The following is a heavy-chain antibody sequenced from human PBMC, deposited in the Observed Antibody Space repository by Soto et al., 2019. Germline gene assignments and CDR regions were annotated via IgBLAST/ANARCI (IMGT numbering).Heavy chain of an antibody. CDR1: GFTFSSYA. D-gene: IGHD2-15*01. CDR2: ISYDGSNK. CDR3: AREGIVVVVAAFDY. V-gene: IGHV3-30-3*01. Sequence: GGSLRLSCAASGFTFSSYAMHWVRQAPGKGLEWVAVISYDGSNKYYADSVKGRFTISRDSSKNTLYLQMSSLRAEDTAVYYCAREGIVVVVAAFDYWGQGTLVTVSS. J-gene: IGHJ4*02.